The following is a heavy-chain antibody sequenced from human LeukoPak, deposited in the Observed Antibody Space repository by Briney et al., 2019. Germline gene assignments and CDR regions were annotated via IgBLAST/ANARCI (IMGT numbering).Heavy chain of an antibody. V-gene: IGHV3-23*01. D-gene: IGHD6-13*01. CDR2: ISGSGGST. Sequence: GGSLRLSCAASGFTFSSYAMNWVRQAPGKGLEWVSAISGSGGSTYYADSVKGRFTISRDNSKNTLYLQMNSLRAEDTAVYYCARDWNLAAAVYYFDFWGQGTLVTVSS. CDR1: GFTFSSYA. CDR3: ARDWNLAAAVYYFDF. J-gene: IGHJ4*02.